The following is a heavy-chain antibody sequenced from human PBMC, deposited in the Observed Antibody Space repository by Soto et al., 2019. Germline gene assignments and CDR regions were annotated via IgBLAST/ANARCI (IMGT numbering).Heavy chain of an antibody. CDR1: GYTFTSYG. D-gene: IGHD4-17*01. CDR2: ISAYNGNT. CDR3: ARVSYGDYYYYGMDV. Sequence: QVQLVQSGAEVKKPGASVKVSCKASGYTFTSYGISWVRQAPGQGLEWMGWISAYNGNTNYAQKLQGRVTMTTDTSXXTAYMELRSLRSDDTAVYYCARVSYGDYYYYGMDVWGQGTTVTVSS. J-gene: IGHJ6*02. V-gene: IGHV1-18*01.